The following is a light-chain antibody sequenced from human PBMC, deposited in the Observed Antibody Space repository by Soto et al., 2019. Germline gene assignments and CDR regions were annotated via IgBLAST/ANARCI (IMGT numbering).Light chain of an antibody. CDR1: SSNIGGNS. V-gene: IGLV1-51*01. Sequence: QSVMTQPPSVSAAPGQRVTISCSGSSSNIGGNSVSWYQQLPGTAPKLLMYDDDTRPSGIPDRFSGSKSGTSATLGITGFQTGDEADYYCGSWDSSLSAYVFGTGTKLTVL. CDR3: GSWDSSLSAYV. J-gene: IGLJ1*01. CDR2: DDD.